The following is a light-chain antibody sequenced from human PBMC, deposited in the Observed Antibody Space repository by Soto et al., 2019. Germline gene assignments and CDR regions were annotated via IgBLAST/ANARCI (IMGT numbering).Light chain of an antibody. Sequence: AIRMTQSPSSFSASTGDRVTITCRASQGISNYLAWYQQKPGKAPKLLIYGASTLQSGVPSRFSGSGSGTDFTLTISCLQSEDFATYYWQQYYSYPRTFGQGTKVEIK. CDR3: QQYYSYPRT. V-gene: IGKV1-8*01. J-gene: IGKJ1*01. CDR1: QGISNY. CDR2: GAS.